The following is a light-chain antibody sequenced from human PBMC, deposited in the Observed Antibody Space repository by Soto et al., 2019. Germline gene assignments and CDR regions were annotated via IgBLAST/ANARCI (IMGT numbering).Light chain of an antibody. V-gene: IGLV2-14*01. CDR2: DVS. CDR1: SGDVGAYNY. Sequence: QSALTQPASVSGSPGQSITISCTGTSGDVGAYNYDSWYQQYPGEAPKVIIYDVSHRPAGVSNRFSGSKSDNTASLTISGLQTQDEADYYCSSYTSATTYVFGTGTKLTVL. CDR3: SSYTSATTYV. J-gene: IGLJ1*01.